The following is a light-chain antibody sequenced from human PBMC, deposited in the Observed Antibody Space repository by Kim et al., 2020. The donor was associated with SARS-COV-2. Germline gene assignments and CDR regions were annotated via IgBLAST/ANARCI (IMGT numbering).Light chain of an antibody. CDR1: QDISSW. CDR3: QQYHSFPLT. CDR2: EAS. V-gene: IGKV1D-12*01. Sequence: DIQMTQSPSSVSASVGDRVTITCRASQDISSWLGWFQQKPGKAPKVLIYEASNLQSGVPSRFSGSGSGTDFTLTINSLQPEDFATYYCQQYHSFPLTFGGGTKVDIK. J-gene: IGKJ4*01.